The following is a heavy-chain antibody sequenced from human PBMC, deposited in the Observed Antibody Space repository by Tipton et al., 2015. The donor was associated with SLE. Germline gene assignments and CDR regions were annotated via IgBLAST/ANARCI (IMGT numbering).Heavy chain of an antibody. CDR1: GYTFTSYD. CDR2: MNPNSGNT. CDR3: AREDGYSSGRYGGYMDV. Sequence: QLVQSGAEVKKPGASVKVSCKASGYTFTSYDINWVRQATGQGLEWMGWMNPNSGNTGYAQKFQGRVTMTRNTSVSTAYMELSSLRSEDTAVYYCAREDGYSSGRYGGYMDVWGKGTTVTVSS. D-gene: IGHD6-19*01. J-gene: IGHJ6*03. V-gene: IGHV1-8*02.